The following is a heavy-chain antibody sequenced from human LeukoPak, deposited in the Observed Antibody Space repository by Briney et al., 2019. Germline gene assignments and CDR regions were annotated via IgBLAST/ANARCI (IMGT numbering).Heavy chain of an antibody. CDR2: INHSGST. Sequence: SETLSLTCAVYGGSFSGYYWSWIRQPPGKGLEWIGEINHSGSTNYNPSLKSRVTISVDTSKNQFSLKLSSVTAADTAVYYCARDPLWYYYDSSGYYPLDYWGQGTLVTVSS. V-gene: IGHV4-34*01. D-gene: IGHD3-22*01. CDR3: ARDPLWYYYDSSGYYPLDY. CDR1: GGSFSGYY. J-gene: IGHJ4*02.